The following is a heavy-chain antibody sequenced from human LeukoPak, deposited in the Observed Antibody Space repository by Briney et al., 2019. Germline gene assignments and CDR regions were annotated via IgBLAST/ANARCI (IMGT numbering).Heavy chain of an antibody. CDR3: ARGPGYCSGGSCFTQTYYFDY. V-gene: IGHV4-38-2*02. Sequence: SETLSLTCTVSGYSISSGYYWGWIRQPPGKGLEWIGSIYHSGSTYYNPSLKSRVTISVDTSKNQFSLKLSSVTAADTAVYYCARGPGYCSGGSCFTQTYYFDYWGQGTLVTVSS. D-gene: IGHD2-15*01. CDR1: GYSISSGYY. CDR2: IYHSGST. J-gene: IGHJ4*02.